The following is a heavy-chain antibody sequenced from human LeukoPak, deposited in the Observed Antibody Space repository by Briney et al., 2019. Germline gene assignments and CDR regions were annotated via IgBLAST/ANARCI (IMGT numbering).Heavy chain of an antibody. V-gene: IGHV5-51*01. Sequence: GESLKISCKGSGYSFTSYWIGWVRQMPGKGMEWMGIICPGDSDTRYSPSFQGQATISADKSISTAYLQWSSLKASDTAMYYCATSLSYGSGSYYNFYGMDVWGQGTTVTVSS. J-gene: IGHJ6*02. CDR2: ICPGDSDT. CDR1: GYSFTSYW. CDR3: ATSLSYGSGSYYNFYGMDV. D-gene: IGHD3-10*01.